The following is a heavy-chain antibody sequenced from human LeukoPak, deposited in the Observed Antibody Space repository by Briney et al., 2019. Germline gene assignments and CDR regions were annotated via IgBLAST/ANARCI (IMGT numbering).Heavy chain of an antibody. CDR2: ISGSGGRT. Sequence: GGSLRLSCAISGITLSNYGMSWVRQAPGKGLEWVAGISGSGGRTNYADAVKGRFTISRDNAKNTLFLQMNSLRVEDTAVYYCASQAGIAADYYYYMDVWGKGTTVTVSS. J-gene: IGHJ6*03. CDR3: ASQAGIAADYYYYMDV. D-gene: IGHD6-25*01. CDR1: GITLSNYG. V-gene: IGHV3-23*01.